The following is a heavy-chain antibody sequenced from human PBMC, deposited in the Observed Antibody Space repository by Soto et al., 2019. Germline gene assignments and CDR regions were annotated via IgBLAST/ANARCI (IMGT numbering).Heavy chain of an antibody. J-gene: IGHJ4*02. Sequence: QVQLVQSGAEVKEPGASVKVSCKASVYTFATYNVNLVRQATGQGLEWMGWMDPKNGNTGYARQFQGRVTMTRDTSISTACMELSSRTSDDTASYYCAGGPPAAGDLDYWGQGALVTVSS. CDR3: AGGPPAAGDLDY. V-gene: IGHV1-8*01. CDR1: VYTFATYN. D-gene: IGHD6-13*01. CDR2: MDPKNGNT.